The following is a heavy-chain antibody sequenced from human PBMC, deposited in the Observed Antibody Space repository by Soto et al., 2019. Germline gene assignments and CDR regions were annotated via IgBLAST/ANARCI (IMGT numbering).Heavy chain of an antibody. D-gene: IGHD4-17*01. J-gene: IGHJ4*02. CDR2: TRNKANSFTT. V-gene: IGHV3-72*01. Sequence: GGSLRLSCAASGFTFSDHYMDRVRQAPGKGLEWVGRTRNKANSFTTEYAASVKGRFTIFRDDSKNSLYLQMSSLKTEDTAMYYCAREFMTTVTYFDYWGQGTLVTVSS. CDR3: AREFMTTVTYFDY. CDR1: GFTFSDHY.